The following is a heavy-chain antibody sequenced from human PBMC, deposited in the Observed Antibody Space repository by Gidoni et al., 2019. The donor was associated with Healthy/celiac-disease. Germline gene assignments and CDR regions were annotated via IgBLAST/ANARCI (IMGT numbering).Heavy chain of an antibody. Sequence: EVQLLESGGGLVQPGGSLRLSCAASGFTFSSYAMSWVRQAPGKGLEGVSAISGSGGSTYYADSVKGRFTISRDNSKNTLYLQMNSLRAEDTAVYYCAKDLGYCSSTSCYGDGWWGQGTLVTVSS. V-gene: IGHV3-23*01. CDR1: GFTFSSYA. CDR2: ISGSGGST. J-gene: IGHJ4*02. CDR3: AKDLGYCSSTSCYGDGW. D-gene: IGHD2-2*03.